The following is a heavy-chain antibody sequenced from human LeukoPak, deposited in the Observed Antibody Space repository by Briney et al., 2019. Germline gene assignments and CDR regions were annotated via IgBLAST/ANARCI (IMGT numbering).Heavy chain of an antibody. CDR3: ARDDWNDGNWFDP. D-gene: IGHD1-1*01. J-gene: IGHJ5*02. CDR1: GFTFSSYE. V-gene: IGHV3-48*03. Sequence: GGSLRLSCAAFGFTFSSYEMNWVRQAPGEGLEWVSYISSSGSTIYYADSVKGRFTISRDNAKNSLYLQMNSLRAEDTAVYYCARDDWNDGNWFDPWGQGTLVTVSS. CDR2: ISSSGSTI.